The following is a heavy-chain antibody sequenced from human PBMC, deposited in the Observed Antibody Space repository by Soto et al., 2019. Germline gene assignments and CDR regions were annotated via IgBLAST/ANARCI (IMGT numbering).Heavy chain of an antibody. CDR3: LRGGRSYTRYDVLDV. CDR1: GFTFSSYS. D-gene: IGHD2-2*02. Sequence: EVQLVESGGGLVKSGGSLRLSCVDSGFTFSSYSMNWVRQAPGKGLEWVASISSRSSVIWYADSLKGRFTISRDNAKNSLSLHMNSMRGEDTAVYYCLRGGRSYTRYDVLDVWGQGTMVTVSS. V-gene: IGHV3-21*06. CDR2: ISSRSSVI. J-gene: IGHJ3*01.